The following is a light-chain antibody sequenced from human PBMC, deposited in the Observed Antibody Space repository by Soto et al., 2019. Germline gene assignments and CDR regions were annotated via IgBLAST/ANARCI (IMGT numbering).Light chain of an antibody. CDR3: QQYTNWPRA. J-gene: IGKJ4*01. CDR1: RSVSSH. Sequence: DIVMTQSPATLSVSPGERVTLSCRASRSVSSHLAWYQQKPGQPPRLLIYGASTRATGIPARFGGSGSGTDFTLTISSLQSEDFAVYYCQQYTNWPRAFGGGTKVEIK. V-gene: IGKV3-15*01. CDR2: GAS.